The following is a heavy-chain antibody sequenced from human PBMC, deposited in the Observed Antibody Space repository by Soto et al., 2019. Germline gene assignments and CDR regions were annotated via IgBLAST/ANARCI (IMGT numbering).Heavy chain of an antibody. Sequence: ASVKASFKASGCTFTSYGISWLRQAPGQGLEWMGWISAYNGNTNYAQKLQGRVTMTTDTSTSTAYMELRSLRSDDTAVYYCARDGYYDSSGYRSDFDYWGQGTLLTVSS. CDR3: ARDGYYDSSGYRSDFDY. CDR2: ISAYNGNT. J-gene: IGHJ4*02. V-gene: IGHV1-18*01. CDR1: GCTFTSYG. D-gene: IGHD3-22*01.